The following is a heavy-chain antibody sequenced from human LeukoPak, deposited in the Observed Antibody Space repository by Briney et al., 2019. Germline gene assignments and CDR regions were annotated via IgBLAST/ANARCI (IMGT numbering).Heavy chain of an antibody. J-gene: IGHJ4*02. CDR1: GYSISSGYY. CDR3: AMVAARPSSFDY. D-gene: IGHD6-6*01. V-gene: IGHV4-38-2*02. CDR2: IYHSGST. Sequence: PSETLSLTCTVSGYSISSGYYWGWIRQPPGKGLEWIGSIYHSGSTYYNPSLKSRVTISVDTSKNQFSLKLSSVTAADTAVYYCAMVAARPSSFDYWGQGTLVTVSS.